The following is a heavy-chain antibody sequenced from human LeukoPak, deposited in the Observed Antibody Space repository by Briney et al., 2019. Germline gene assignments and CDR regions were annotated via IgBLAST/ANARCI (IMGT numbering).Heavy chain of an antibody. D-gene: IGHD3-10*01. CDR1: GVSISSSNSY. CDR2: IYFSGGT. Sequence: SETLSLTCSVSGVSISSSNSYWGWIRQPPGKGLEWIGSIYFSGGTYYNASLKSRVTISVDTSKNQFSLKLSSVTAADTAVYYCARQTGSGLFSLPGGQGTLVTVSS. CDR3: ARQTGSGLFSLP. V-gene: IGHV4-39*01. J-gene: IGHJ4*02.